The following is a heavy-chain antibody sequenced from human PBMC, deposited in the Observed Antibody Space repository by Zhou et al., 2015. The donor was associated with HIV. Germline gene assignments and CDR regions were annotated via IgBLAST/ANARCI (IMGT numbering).Heavy chain of an antibody. CDR1: GFKFSDYY. CDR3: AREQNLGDLRFLRDYYYYMDV. Sequence: QVHLVQSGTEVKKPGASVKVSCRTSGFKFSDYYIGWVRQAPGQGLEWLGWVSAYNGRAKSALKIEDRVTMTIDTSTSTAHLELTRLTSDDTAVYYCAREQNLGDLRFLRDYYYYMDVWGQRDHGHRLL. V-gene: IGHV1-18*04. D-gene: IGHD3-3*01. CDR2: VSAYNGRA. J-gene: IGHJ6*03.